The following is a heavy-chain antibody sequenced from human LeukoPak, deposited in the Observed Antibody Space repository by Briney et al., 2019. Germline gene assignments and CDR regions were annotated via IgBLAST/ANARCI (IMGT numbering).Heavy chain of an antibody. J-gene: IGHJ4*02. CDR3: AKGIKLWFGELTN. V-gene: IGHV3-9*01. CDR1: GFTFDDYA. Sequence: GGSLRLSCAASGFTFDDYAMHWVRQAPGKGLEWVSGISWNSGSIGYADSVKGRFTISRDNAKNSLYLQMNSLRAEDTALYYCAKGIKLWFGELTNWGQGTLVTVSS. D-gene: IGHD3-10*01. CDR2: ISWNSGSI.